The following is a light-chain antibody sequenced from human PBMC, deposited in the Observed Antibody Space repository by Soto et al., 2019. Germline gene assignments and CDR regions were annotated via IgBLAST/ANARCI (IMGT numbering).Light chain of an antibody. CDR1: QSVSSN. CDR3: QQYNNWPTWT. CDR2: VAS. J-gene: IGKJ1*01. V-gene: IGKV3-15*01. Sequence: EIVMTQSPATLSVSPGERATLSCRASQSVSSNLAWYQQKPGQAPRLLIYVASTRATGVPARFSGSGSGTEFTLTISSLQSEDFAVYYCQQYNNWPTWTFGQGTKVDIX.